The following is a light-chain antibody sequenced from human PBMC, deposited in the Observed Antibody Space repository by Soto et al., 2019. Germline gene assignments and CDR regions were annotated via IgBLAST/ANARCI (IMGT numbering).Light chain of an antibody. Sequence: EMVLTQSPGTLSLSPGERATLSCSASQRVSSSYLAWYQQKPGQAPRLLIYDASNRATGIPARFSGSGPGTDFTLTISSLEPEDFAVYYCQQRSNWHPGTFGQGTRLEI. CDR3: QQRSNWHPGT. CDR2: DAS. V-gene: IGKV3D-11*02. CDR1: QRVSSSY. J-gene: IGKJ5*01.